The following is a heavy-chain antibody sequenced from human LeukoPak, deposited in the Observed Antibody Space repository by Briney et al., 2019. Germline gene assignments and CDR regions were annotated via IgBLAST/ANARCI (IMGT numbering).Heavy chain of an antibody. CDR2: ISYDGSNK. Sequence: GGSLRLSCAASGSTFSSYAMHWVRQAPGKGLEWVAVISYDGSNKYYADSVKGRFTISRDNSKNTLYLQMNSLRAEDTAVYYCARAPDPGSPDYWGQGTLVTVSS. J-gene: IGHJ4*02. CDR3: ARAPDPGSPDY. V-gene: IGHV3-30*04. CDR1: GSTFSSYA. D-gene: IGHD3-10*01.